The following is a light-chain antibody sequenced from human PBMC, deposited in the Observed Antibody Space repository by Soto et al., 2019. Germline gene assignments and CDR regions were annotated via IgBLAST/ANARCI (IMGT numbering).Light chain of an antibody. CDR1: SSDGDDYKD. J-gene: IGLJ1*01. CDR2: EVT. CDR3: SSYTSTSTV. Sequence: QSALTQPAPVSGSPGQSITISCTGISSDGDDYKDVSWYQQHPGKAPKLMIYEVTYRPSGVSNRFSGSKSGNTASLTISGLQAEDEADYYCSSYTSTSTVFGTGTKLTVL. V-gene: IGLV2-14*01.